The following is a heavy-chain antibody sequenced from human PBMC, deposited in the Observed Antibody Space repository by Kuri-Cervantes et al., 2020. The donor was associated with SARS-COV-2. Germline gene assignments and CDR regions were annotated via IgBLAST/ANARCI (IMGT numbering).Heavy chain of an antibody. J-gene: IGHJ4*02. V-gene: IGHV4-4*02. D-gene: IGHD3-3*01. Sequence: SCAVSGGSISSSNWWSWVRQPPGKGLEWIGEIYHSGSTNYNPSLKSRVTISVDTSKNQFSLKLSSVAAADTAVYYCARHVAYYDFWSGYFPLGYSDYWGQGNRVHGAS. CDR1: GGSISSSNW. CDR2: IYHSGST. CDR3: ARHVAYYDFWSGYFPLGYSDY.